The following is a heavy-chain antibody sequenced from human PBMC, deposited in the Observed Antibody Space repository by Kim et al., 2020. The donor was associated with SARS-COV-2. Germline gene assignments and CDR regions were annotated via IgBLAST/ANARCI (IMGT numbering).Heavy chain of an antibody. Sequence: GGSLRLSCAASGFTFTKVWLSWVRQAPGKGLEWVGRIRSKADGGTADDAAPVKGRFTISRDDSKNTLYLQMNGLRAEDTAFYHCTTDYERIGGLCDGYTCYPAALWGQGTLVTVSS. J-gene: IGHJ4*01. CDR1: GFTFTKVW. V-gene: IGHV3-15*01. CDR2: IRSKADGGTA. CDR3: TTDYERIGGLCDGYTCYPAAL. D-gene: IGHD3-16*01.